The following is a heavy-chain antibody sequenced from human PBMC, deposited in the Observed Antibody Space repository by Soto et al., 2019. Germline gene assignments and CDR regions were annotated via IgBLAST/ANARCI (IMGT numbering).Heavy chain of an antibody. J-gene: IGHJ4*02. CDR1: GGSISSSSYY. D-gene: IGHD1-7*01. Sequence: SSETLSLTCTVSGGSISSSSYYWGWIRQPPGKGLEWIGSIYYSGSTYYNPSLKSRVTISVDTSKNQFSLKLSSVTAADTAVYYCARRYRENYNLEIHYWGQATLVTVSS. CDR2: IYYSGST. CDR3: ARRYRENYNLEIHY. V-gene: IGHV4-39*01.